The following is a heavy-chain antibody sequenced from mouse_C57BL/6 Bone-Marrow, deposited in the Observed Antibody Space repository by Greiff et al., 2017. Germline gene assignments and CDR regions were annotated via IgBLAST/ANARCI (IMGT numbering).Heavy chain of an antibody. D-gene: IGHD2-5*01. CDR1: GYTFTSYW. CDR2: IDPSDSET. J-gene: IGHJ2*01. Sequence: QVQLQQPGAELVRPGSSVKLSCKASGYTFTSYWMHWVKQRPIQGLEWIGNIDPSDSETHYNQKFKDKATLTVDKSSSTAYMHLSSLTSEDSAVYYCARFDYSNYIDYWGQGTTLTVSS. CDR3: ARFDYSNYIDY. V-gene: IGHV1-52*01.